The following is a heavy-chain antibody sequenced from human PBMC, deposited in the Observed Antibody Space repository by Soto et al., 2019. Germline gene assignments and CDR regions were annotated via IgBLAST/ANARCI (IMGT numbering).Heavy chain of an antibody. D-gene: IGHD3-22*01. V-gene: IGHV4-4*02. CDR1: GDSISGSQW. J-gene: IGHJ4*01. Sequence: PSETLSLTCAVSGDSISGSQWWSWVRLPPGKGLEWIGEISHTGTTNYNPSLKSRVTMSVDKPKNQFSLNLTSVTAADTAVYYCARGSSGYFPTLFWFWGQGTLVTVSS. CDR3: ARGSSGYFPTLFWF. CDR2: ISHTGTT.